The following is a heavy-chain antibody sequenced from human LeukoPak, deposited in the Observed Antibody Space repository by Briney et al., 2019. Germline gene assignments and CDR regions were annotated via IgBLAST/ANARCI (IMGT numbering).Heavy chain of an antibody. D-gene: IGHD4-23*01. V-gene: IGHV3-30-3*01. CDR1: GFTFSSYA. CDR2: ISYDGSNK. Sequence: GRSLRLSCAASGFTFSSYAMHWVRQAPGKGLEWVAVISYDGSNKFYADSVKGRFTISRDNSQNTLYLQMNRLRAEDTAVYYCARDRSTVVSNAFDIWGQGTMVTVSS. J-gene: IGHJ3*02. CDR3: ARDRSTVVSNAFDI.